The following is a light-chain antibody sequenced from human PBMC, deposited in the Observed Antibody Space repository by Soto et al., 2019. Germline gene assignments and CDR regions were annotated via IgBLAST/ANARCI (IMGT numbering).Light chain of an antibody. CDR2: DAS. J-gene: IGKJ2*03. V-gene: IGKV3-15*01. CDR1: QSVSNN. CDR3: QQYNNWPLYS. Sequence: EIVMTQSPATLSVSPGVRATLSCRASQSVSNNLAWYRQKPGQAPRLLMYDASTRATGIPARFSGTGSGMEFTLTISSLQSEDFAVYYCQQYNNWPLYSFGQGTRLEIK.